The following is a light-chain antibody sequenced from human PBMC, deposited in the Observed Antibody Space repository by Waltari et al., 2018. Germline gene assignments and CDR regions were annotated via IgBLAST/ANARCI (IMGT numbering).Light chain of an antibody. CDR1: RNVKPY. CDR2: AAS. J-gene: IGKJ4*01. Sequence: DTQMTQSPSSLSASVGDRVTITCRAIRNVKPYLNWVHQKPGKAPKLLIYAASSLQGGVPLRFSGSGSGTDFTLTISKLRPEDAGTFYCQQSDNTPLTFGGGTKVEI. V-gene: IGKV1-39*01. CDR3: QQSDNTPLT.